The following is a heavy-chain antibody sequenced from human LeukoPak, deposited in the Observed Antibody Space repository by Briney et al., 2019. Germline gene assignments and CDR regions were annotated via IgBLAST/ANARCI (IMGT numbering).Heavy chain of an antibody. CDR3: ARERRIQLEEPPPEES. Sequence: SDTQSLTCTVSGGSFSSSSYYWGWIRQPPGKGLEWVGSIYHSGSTYYNPSLKSRVTISVDTSKNQFSLKLSSVTAADTAVYYCARERRIQLEEPPPEESWGQGTLVTVSS. D-gene: IGHD5-18*01. J-gene: IGHJ4*02. CDR2: IYHSGST. CDR1: GGSFSSSSYY. V-gene: IGHV4-39*07.